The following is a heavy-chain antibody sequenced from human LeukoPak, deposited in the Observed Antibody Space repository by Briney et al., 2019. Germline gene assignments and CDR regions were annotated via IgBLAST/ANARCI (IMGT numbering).Heavy chain of an antibody. CDR2: INHSGST. V-gene: IGHV4-34*01. CDR1: GGSFSGYY. J-gene: IGHJ4*02. Sequence: SETLSLTCAVYGGSFSGYYWSWIRQPPGKGLEWIGEINHSGSTNYNPSLKSRVTISVDTSKNQFSLKMRSVTAADTAVYYCARPTSKLGSFDYWGQGTLVTVSS. D-gene: IGHD2/OR15-2a*01. CDR3: ARPTSKLGSFDY.